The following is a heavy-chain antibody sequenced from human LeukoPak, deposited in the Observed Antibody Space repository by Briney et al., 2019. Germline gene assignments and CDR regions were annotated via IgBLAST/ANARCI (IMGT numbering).Heavy chain of an antibody. J-gene: IGHJ6*02. CDR3: AKVQSSGWYYYYYGMDV. V-gene: IGHV3-30*18. D-gene: IGHD6-19*01. Sequence: GGSLRLSCAASGFTFSSYGMHWVRQAPGKGLEWVAVTSYDGSNKYYADSVKGRFTISRDNSKNTLYLQMNSLRAEDTAVYYCAKVQSSGWYYYYYGMDVWGQGTTVTVSS. CDR1: GFTFSSYG. CDR2: TSYDGSNK.